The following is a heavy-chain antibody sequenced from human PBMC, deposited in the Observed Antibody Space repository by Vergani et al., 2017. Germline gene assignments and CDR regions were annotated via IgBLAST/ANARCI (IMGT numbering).Heavy chain of an antibody. CDR1: GASVSSNSAA. CDR2: TYYRSKWYN. V-gene: IGHV6-1*01. CDR3: AREAPGYCDYRRLDAFDI. J-gene: IGHJ3*02. Sequence: QVQLQQSGPGLVKPSQTLSLTCAISGASVSSNSAAWNWIRQSPSRGREWLGRTYYRSKWYNDYAVSVKSRINSNPDTSNNLFSLQLNSVTPEDTAVYYCAREAPGYCDYRRLDAFDIWGQGTMVTVSS. D-gene: IGHD4-17*01.